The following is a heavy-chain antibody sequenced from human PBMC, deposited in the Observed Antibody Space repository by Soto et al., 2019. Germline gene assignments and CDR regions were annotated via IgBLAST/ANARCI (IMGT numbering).Heavy chain of an antibody. CDR3: ARPADYGGNLDY. CDR2: INPNGGST. V-gene: IGHV1-46*01. Sequence: ASVKVSCKASGYTFTSYYIHWVRQAPGHGPDWMGIINPNGGSTSYAQKFRGRATMTRDTSTSTVYMELSSLRSEDTAVYYCARPADYGGNLDYWGQGTLVTVSS. D-gene: IGHD4-17*01. J-gene: IGHJ4*02. CDR1: GYTFTSYY.